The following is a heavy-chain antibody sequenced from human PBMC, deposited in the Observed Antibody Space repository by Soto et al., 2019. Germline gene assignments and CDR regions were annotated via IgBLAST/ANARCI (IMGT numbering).Heavy chain of an antibody. CDR2: IYHSGST. CDR3: ARDFRSDDFWSGYYYYMDV. Sequence: SETLSLTCAVSSGSISSSNWWSWVRQPPGKGLEWIGEIYHSGSTNYNPSLKSRVTISVDKSKNQFSLKLSSVTAADTAVYYCARDFRSDDFWSGYYYYMDVWGKGTTVTVSS. J-gene: IGHJ6*03. CDR1: SGSISSSNW. D-gene: IGHD3-3*01. V-gene: IGHV4-4*02.